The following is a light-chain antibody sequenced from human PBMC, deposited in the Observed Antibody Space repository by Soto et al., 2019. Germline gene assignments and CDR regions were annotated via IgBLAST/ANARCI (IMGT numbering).Light chain of an antibody. CDR1: QSVSSSY. CDR3: QQYGSSPRT. CDR2: GAS. J-gene: IGKJ1*01. V-gene: IGKV3-20*01. Sequence: DIVLTQSPGALSFSPGERATLSCRASQSVSSSYLAWYQQKPGQAPRLLIYGASSRATGIPDRFSGSGSGTELTLTISRLEPEDFAVYYCQQYGSSPRTFGQGTKVDIX.